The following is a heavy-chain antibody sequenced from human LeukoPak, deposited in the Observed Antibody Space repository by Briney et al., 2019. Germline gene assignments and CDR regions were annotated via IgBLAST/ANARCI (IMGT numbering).Heavy chain of an antibody. CDR2: IYYADSAT. CDR1: GSTFTSNC. Sequence: GAPPLTSSEGSGSTFTSNCYGWVRRQPPKGLVWMGGIYYADSATYYNPSFQGQVTISVDTSMNHASLHRSSLNASDTAMYYCAVHCYCYGTSCLGYWFDVWGQGTMVTVSS. CDR3: AVHCYCYGTSCLGYWFDV. J-gene: IGHJ5*01. V-gene: IGHV5-51*01. D-gene: IGHD2-2*01.